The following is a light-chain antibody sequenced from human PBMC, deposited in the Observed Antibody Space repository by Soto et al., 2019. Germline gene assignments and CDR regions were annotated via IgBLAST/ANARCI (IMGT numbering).Light chain of an antibody. CDR1: SSNIGAGYD. V-gene: IGLV1-40*01. CDR2: GNS. J-gene: IGLJ1*01. CDR3: QSYDSSLSGFLYV. Sequence: QSVLTQPPSVSGAPGQRVTISCTGSSSNIGAGYDVHWYQQLPGTAPKLLIYGNSNRPSGVPDRFSGSKSGTSASLAITGLQAEDEADYYRQSYDSSLSGFLYVFGTGTKLTVL.